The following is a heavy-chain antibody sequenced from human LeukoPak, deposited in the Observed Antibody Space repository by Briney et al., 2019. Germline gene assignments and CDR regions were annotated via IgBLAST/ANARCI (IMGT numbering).Heavy chain of an antibody. CDR3: ARGYCSSTSCYVGDAFDI. CDR2: IYPGDSDT. V-gene: IGHV5-51*01. CDR1: GYSFTSYW. Sequence: GEPLKISCKGSGYSFTSYWIGWVRPMPGKGLEWMGIIYPGDSDTRYSPSFQGQVTISADKSISTAYLQWSSLKASDTAMYYCARGYCSSTSCYVGDAFDIWGQGTMVTVSS. D-gene: IGHD2-2*01. J-gene: IGHJ3*02.